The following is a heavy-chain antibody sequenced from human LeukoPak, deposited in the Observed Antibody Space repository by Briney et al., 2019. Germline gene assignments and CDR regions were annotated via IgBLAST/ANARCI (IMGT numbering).Heavy chain of an antibody. CDR2: INPSGGST. V-gene: IGHV1-46*01. CDR1: GYTFTSYY. J-gene: IGHJ3*02. D-gene: IGHD3-10*01. CDR3: ARARTDRGSRGPYDI. Sequence: ASVKVSCKASGYTFTSYYMHWVRQAPGQGLEWMGIINPSGGSTSYAQKFQGRVTMTRDTSTSTVYMELSSLRSDDTAVYYCARARTDRGSRGPYDIWGQGTMVTVSS.